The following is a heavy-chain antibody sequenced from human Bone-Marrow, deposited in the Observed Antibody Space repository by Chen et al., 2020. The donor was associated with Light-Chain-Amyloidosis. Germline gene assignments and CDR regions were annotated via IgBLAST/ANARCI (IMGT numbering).Heavy chain of an antibody. J-gene: IGHJ6*03. V-gene: IGHV3-21*01. CDR2: ISSSSSYI. Sequence: EVQLVESGGGLVKPGGSLRLSCAASGFTFSSYSMSWVRQAPGKGLEWVSSISSSSSYIYYADSVKGRFTIFRDNAKNSLYLQMNSLRAEDTAVYYCASYDPRTYYYYYMDVWGKGTTVTVSS. CDR3: ASYDPRTYYYYYMDV. CDR1: GFTFSSYS. D-gene: IGHD3-3*01.